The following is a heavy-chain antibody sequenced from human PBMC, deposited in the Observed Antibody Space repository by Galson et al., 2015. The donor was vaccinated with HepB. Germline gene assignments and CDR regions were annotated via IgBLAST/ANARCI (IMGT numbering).Heavy chain of an antibody. CDR2: IYWDDDK. CDR1: GFSFSTSGVG. CDR3: AHREVADGARHNGWFDP. D-gene: IGHD4/OR15-4a*01. Sequence: PALVKPTQTLTLTCTFSGFSFSTSGVGVGWIRQPPGKALEWLASIYWDDDKRYNSSLNSRLTITKDTSKNQVILTMTHMDPVDTATYYCAHREVADGARHNGWFDPWGQGTLVTVSS. V-gene: IGHV2-5*02. J-gene: IGHJ5*02.